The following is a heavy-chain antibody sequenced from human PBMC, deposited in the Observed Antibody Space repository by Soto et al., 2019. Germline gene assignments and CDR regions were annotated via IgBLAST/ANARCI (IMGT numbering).Heavy chain of an antibody. V-gene: IGHV3-33*01. CDR3: ARDFSMVIVAPGY. D-gene: IGHD5-12*01. Sequence: QVQLVESGGGVVQPGRSLRLSCAASGFTFSSYAMHWVRQAPGKGLEWVGFIWYDGSNTFHAESVKGRFTISRDNSKNTVYLQINALRAEDTAVYYCARDFSMVIVAPGYWGQGTLVTVSS. CDR1: GFTFSSYA. CDR2: IWYDGSNT. J-gene: IGHJ4*02.